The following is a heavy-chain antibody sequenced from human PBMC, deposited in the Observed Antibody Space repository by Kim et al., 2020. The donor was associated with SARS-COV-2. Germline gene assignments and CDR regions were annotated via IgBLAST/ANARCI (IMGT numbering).Heavy chain of an antibody. CDR3: ARDGASGFDP. V-gene: IGHV3-48*03. CDR2: ISSSGSTI. J-gene: IGHJ5*02. Sequence: GGSLRLSCAASGFTFSSYEMNWVRQAPGKGLEWVSYISSSGSTIYYADSVKGRFTISRDNAKNSLYLQMNSLRAEDTAVYYCARDGASGFDPWGQGTLVTVSS. D-gene: IGHD3-16*01. CDR1: GFTFSSYE.